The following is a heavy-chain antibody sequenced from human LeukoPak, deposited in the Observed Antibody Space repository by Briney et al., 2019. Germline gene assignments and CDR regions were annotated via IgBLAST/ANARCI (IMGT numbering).Heavy chain of an antibody. J-gene: IGHJ4*02. CDR2: IYYSGST. CDR1: GGSISSGGYY. D-gene: IGHD5-18*01. V-gene: IGHV4-39*01. Sequence: PSETLSLTCTVSGGSISSGGYYWSWIRQHPGKGLEWIGYIYYSGSTYYNPSLKSRVTISVDTSKNQFSLKLRSVTAADTAVYYCARHSQYSYGLLYFFDFWGQGTLVTVSS. CDR3: ARHSQYSYGLLYFFDF.